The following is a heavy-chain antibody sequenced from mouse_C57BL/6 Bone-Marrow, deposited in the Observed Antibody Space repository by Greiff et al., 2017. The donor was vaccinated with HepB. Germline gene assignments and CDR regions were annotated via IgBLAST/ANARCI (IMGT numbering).Heavy chain of an antibody. CDR3: ARVTGTNYAMDY. CDR2: INYDGSST. J-gene: IGHJ4*01. CDR1: GFTFSDYY. Sequence: EVNLVESEGGLVQPGSSMKLSCTASGFTFSDYYMAWVRQVPEKGLEWVANINYDGSSTYYLDSLKGRFIISRDNAKNILYLQMSSLKSEDTATYYCARVTGTNYAMDYWGQGTSVTVSS. D-gene: IGHD4-1*01. V-gene: IGHV5-16*01.